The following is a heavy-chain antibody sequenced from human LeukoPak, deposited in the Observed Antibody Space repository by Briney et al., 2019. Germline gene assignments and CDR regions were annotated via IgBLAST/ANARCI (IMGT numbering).Heavy chain of an antibody. CDR2: IYYSGST. V-gene: IGHV4-61*01. J-gene: IGHJ4*02. CDR1: GGSVSSGSYY. D-gene: IGHD4-17*01. Sequence: SETLSLTCTVSGGSVSSGSYYWSWLRQPPGKGLEWIGYIYYSGSTNYNPSLKSRVTISVDTSKNQFSLKLSSVTAADTAVYYCARGPKALYGDYDYWGQGTLVTVSS. CDR3: ARGPKALYGDYDY.